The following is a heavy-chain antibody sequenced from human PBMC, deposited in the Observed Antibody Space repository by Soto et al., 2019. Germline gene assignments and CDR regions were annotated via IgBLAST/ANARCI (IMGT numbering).Heavy chain of an antibody. CDR2: IYHSGST. CDR1: GGSISSGGYS. V-gene: IGHV4-30-2*01. CDR3: ARVVQVVRESNWFDP. D-gene: IGHD2-15*01. J-gene: IGHJ5*02. Sequence: PSETLSLTCAVSGGSISSGGYSWSWIRQPPGKGLEWIGYIYHSGSTYYNPSLKSRVTISVDRSKNQFSLKLSSVTAADTAVYSCARVVQVVRESNWFDPWGHGTLVTVSS.